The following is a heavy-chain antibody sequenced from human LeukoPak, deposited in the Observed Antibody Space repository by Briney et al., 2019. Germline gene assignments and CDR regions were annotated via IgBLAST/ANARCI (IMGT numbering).Heavy chain of an antibody. CDR1: GFTFNSYA. J-gene: IGHJ4*02. Sequence: AGGSLRLSCAASGFTFNSYAIHWVRQAPGKGLEWVSYISSGSNTIYYADSVKGRFTISRDNAKNSLYLQMNSLRAEDTAVYYCAREYSSSSGRSFDYWGQGTLVTVSS. CDR3: AREYSSSSGRSFDY. D-gene: IGHD6-6*01. CDR2: ISSGSNTI. V-gene: IGHV3-48*01.